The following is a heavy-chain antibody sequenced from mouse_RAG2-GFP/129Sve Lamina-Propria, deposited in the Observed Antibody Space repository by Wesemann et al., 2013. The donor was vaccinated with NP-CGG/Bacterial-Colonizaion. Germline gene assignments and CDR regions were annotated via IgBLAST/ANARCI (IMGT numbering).Heavy chain of an antibody. CDR1: GYTFTSYT. CDR2: INPSSGYT. Sequence: GASVKMSCKASGYTFTSYTMHWVKQRPGQGLEWIGYINPSSGYTKYNQKFKGKATLTVDKSSSTAYMQLSSLTSEDSAVYFCARGADYYGIDYWGQGTTLTVSS. D-gene: IGHD1-1*01. J-gene: IGHJ2*01. CDR3: ARGADYYGIDY. V-gene: IGHV1-4*01.